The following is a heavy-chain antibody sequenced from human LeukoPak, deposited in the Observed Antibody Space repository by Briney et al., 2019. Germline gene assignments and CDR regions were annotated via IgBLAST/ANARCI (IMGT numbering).Heavy chain of an antibody. CDR3: ARDQGYYYDSSGYALDY. J-gene: IGHJ4*02. CDR2: ISSSSSYI. D-gene: IGHD3-22*01. Sequence: GGSLRLSCAASGFTFSSYSMNWVRQAPGKGLEWASSISSSSSYIYYADSVKGRFTISRDNAKNSLYLQMNSLRAEDTAVYYCARDQGYYYDSSGYALDYWGQGTLVTVSS. V-gene: IGHV3-21*01. CDR1: GFTFSSYS.